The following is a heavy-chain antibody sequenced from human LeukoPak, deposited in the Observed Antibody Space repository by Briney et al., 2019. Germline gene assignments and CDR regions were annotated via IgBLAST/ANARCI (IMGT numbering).Heavy chain of an antibody. CDR1: GFSFSSYG. D-gene: IGHD2-21*01. CDR3: AKEIGRRYSVDV. CDR2: IGVVSDYV. V-gene: IGHV3-21*01. Sequence: GGSLRLSCAASGFSFSSYGMYWVRQAPGKGLEWVASIGVVSDYVYYPDSLKGRFTIFRDNPKNSLYLQIDSLRDEGTAVYYCAKEIGRRYSVDVWGQGTTVVVSS. J-gene: IGHJ6*02.